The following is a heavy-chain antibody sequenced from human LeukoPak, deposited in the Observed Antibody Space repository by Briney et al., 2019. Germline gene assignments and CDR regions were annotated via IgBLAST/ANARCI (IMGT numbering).Heavy chain of an antibody. J-gene: IGHJ4*02. CDR1: GVSINNFY. CDR3: ARVGDSSGYYSDYFDY. Sequence: PSETLSLTCTVSGVSINNFYWSWIRQPPGKVLEWIGYIYYSGSTNYNPSLKSRVTISVDTSKNQFSLKLSSVTAADTAVYYCARVGDSSGYYSDYFDYWGQGTLVTVSS. CDR2: IYYSGST. D-gene: IGHD3-22*01. V-gene: IGHV4-59*01.